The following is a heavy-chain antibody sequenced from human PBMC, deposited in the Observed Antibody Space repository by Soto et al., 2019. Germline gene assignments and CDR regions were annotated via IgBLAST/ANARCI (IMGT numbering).Heavy chain of an antibody. CDR1: GFTFSSYA. CDR2: ISGSGDST. Sequence: EVPLLESGGGLVQPGGSLRLSCAASGFTFSSYAMNWVRQAPGKGLEWVSVISGSGDSTYYADSVKGRFTISRDNSQNTLYLQMNSLRAEDTAVYHCARRSSGWYFDYWGQGALVTVSS. D-gene: IGHD6-19*01. V-gene: IGHV3-23*01. J-gene: IGHJ4*02. CDR3: ARRSSGWYFDY.